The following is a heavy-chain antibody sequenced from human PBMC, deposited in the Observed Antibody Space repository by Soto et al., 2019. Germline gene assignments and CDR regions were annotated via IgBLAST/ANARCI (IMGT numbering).Heavy chain of an antibody. CDR1: GGSISSYY. Sequence: KTSETLSLTCTVSGGSISSYYWSWIRQPPGKGLEWIGYIYYSGSTNYNPSLKSRVTISVDTSKNQFSLKLSSVTAADTAVYYCARMHHGGFWSGYQIDYWGQGTLVTVSS. J-gene: IGHJ4*02. V-gene: IGHV4-59*01. CDR3: ARMHHGGFWSGYQIDY. CDR2: IYYSGST. D-gene: IGHD3-3*01.